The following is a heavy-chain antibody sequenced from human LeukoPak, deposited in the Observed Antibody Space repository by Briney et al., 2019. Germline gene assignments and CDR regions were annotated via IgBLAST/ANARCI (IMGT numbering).Heavy chain of an antibody. CDR3: ARVAYAIFHYFDY. Sequence: PGGSLSLSCAASGFTFSSYWMSWVRQAPGKGLEWVANIKQGGSEKYYVDSVKGRFTISRDNAKNSLYLQMNSLRAEDTAVYYCARVAYAIFHYFDYWGQGTLVTVSS. J-gene: IGHJ4*02. V-gene: IGHV3-7*01. CDR1: GFTFSSYW. D-gene: IGHD2-8*01. CDR2: IKQGGSEK.